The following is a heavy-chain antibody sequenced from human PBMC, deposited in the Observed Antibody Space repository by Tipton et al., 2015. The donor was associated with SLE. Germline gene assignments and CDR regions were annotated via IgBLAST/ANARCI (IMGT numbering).Heavy chain of an antibody. CDR1: GGSVRSSSFY. D-gene: IGHD6-6*01. V-gene: IGHV4-39*01. CDR3: ARHSWGSSVI. Sequence: LRLSCSVSGGSVRSSSFYWGWIRQPPGKGLEWIGSIYYSGPTYYNPSLKSQVTMSVDTSKNQFSLTVNSVTAADTAVYYCARHSWGSSVIWGQGTMVTVSS. J-gene: IGHJ3*02. CDR2: IYYSGPT.